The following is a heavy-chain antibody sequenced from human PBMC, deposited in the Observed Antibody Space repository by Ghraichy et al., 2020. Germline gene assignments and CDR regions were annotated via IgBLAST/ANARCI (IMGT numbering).Heavy chain of an antibody. CDR2: FDPEDGET. Sequence: ASVKVSCKVSGYTLTELSMHWVRQAPGKGLEWMGGFDPEDGETIYAQKFQGRVTMTEDTSTDTAYMELSSLRSEDTAVYYCATTRVYDYVWGAPRDNWYFDLWGRGTLVTVSS. J-gene: IGHJ2*01. V-gene: IGHV1-24*01. D-gene: IGHD3-16*01. CDR3: ATTRVYDYVWGAPRDNWYFDL. CDR1: GYTLTELS.